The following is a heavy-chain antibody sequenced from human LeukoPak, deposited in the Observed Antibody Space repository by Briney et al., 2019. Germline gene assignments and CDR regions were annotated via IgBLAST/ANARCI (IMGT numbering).Heavy chain of an antibody. D-gene: IGHD1-26*01. J-gene: IGHJ4*02. Sequence: GGSLRLSCAASGFTFSSYSMNWVRQAPGKGLEWVSSISSSSSYIYYADSVRGRFTISRDNAKNSLYLQMNSLRAEDTAVYYCARVFEDSGSYFFDYWGQGTLVIVSS. V-gene: IGHV3-21*01. CDR2: ISSSSSYI. CDR1: GFTFSSYS. CDR3: ARVFEDSGSYFFDY.